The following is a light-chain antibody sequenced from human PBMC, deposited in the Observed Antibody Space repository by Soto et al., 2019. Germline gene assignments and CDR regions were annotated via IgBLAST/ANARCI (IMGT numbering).Light chain of an antibody. Sequence: QSVLTQPASVSGSPGQSITISCTGTSSDVGRYNLVSWYQQHPGKAPTLMIYEVSKLPSGVSNRFSGSKSGNTASLTISGLQAEDEADYYCCSYAGSSTYVFGTGTKVTVL. CDR1: SSDVGRYNL. CDR2: EVS. J-gene: IGLJ1*01. V-gene: IGLV2-23*02. CDR3: CSYAGSSTYV.